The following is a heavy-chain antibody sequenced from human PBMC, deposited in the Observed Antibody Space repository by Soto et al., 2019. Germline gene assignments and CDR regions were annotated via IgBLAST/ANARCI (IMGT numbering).Heavy chain of an antibody. J-gene: IGHJ4*02. CDR3: AKSIEMATIDY. V-gene: IGHV4-59*01. D-gene: IGHD6-6*01. CDR2: IYYSGST. Sequence: SETLSLTCTVSGGSISSCFWSWIRQPPGKGLERIGYIYYSGSTNYNPSLQSRVTISVDTSKNQCSLKLSSVTAADTAVYYFAKSIEMATIDYWGQGTLFTVSS. CDR1: GGSISSCF.